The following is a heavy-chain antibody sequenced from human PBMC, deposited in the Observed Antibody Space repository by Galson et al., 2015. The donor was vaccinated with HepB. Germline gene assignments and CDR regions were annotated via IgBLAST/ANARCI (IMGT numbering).Heavy chain of an antibody. CDR3: ARDGNYYDSSGYPKPHHAFDI. V-gene: IGHV1-46*03. D-gene: IGHD3-22*01. CDR1: GYTFTSYY. J-gene: IGHJ3*02. CDR2: INPSGGST. Sequence: SVKVSCKASGYTFTSYYMHWVRQAPGQGLEWMGIINPSGGSTSYAQKFQGRVTMTRDTSTSTVYMELSSLRSEDTAVYYCARDGNYYDSSGYPKPHHAFDIWGQGTMVTVSS.